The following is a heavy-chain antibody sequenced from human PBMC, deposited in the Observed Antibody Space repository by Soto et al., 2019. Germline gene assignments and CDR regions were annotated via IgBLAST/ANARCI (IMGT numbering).Heavy chain of an antibody. V-gene: IGHV1-18*01. Sequence: ASVKVSCKASGYAFTSYCISWVLQAPGQGLEWMGWISAYNGNTNYAQKLQGRVTMTTDASTSTAYMELRSLRSDDTAVYYCARVRGGGSEYFFDYWGQGTLVTVSS. CDR3: ARVRGGGSEYFFDY. CDR1: GYAFTSYC. D-gene: IGHD2-15*01. CDR2: ISAYNGNT. J-gene: IGHJ4*02.